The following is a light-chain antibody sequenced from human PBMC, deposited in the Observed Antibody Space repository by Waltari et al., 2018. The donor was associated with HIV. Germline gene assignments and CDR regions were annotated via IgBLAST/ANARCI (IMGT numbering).Light chain of an antibody. CDR1: SSNIGSKY. CDR3: ATWDDSLSGWV. Sequence: QSVLTQPPSASGTPGQRVTISCSGGSSNIGSKYVYWYQQLPGTAPKLLMYRNNQRPSGVPDRFSGSKSGTSACLAISGLRSEDEADYFCATWDDSLSGWVFGGGTNLTVL. J-gene: IGLJ3*02. V-gene: IGLV1-47*01. CDR2: RNN.